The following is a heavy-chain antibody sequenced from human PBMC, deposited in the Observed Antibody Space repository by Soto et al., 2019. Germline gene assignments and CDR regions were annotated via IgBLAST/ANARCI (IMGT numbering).Heavy chain of an antibody. J-gene: IGHJ4*02. CDR1: GFTFSSYA. V-gene: IGHV3-23*01. CDR2: ISGSGGST. Sequence: EVQLLESGGGLVQPGGSLRLSCAASGFTFSSYAMSWVRQAPGKGLDWVSAISGSGGSTYYADSVKGRFTISRDNSKNTLYLLMNSLRAEDTAVYYCAKELYDILTGSPTGGWGQGTLVTVSS. D-gene: IGHD3-9*01. CDR3: AKELYDILTGSPTGG.